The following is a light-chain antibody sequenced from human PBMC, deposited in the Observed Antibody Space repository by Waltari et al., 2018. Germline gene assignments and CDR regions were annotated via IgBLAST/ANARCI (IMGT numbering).Light chain of an antibody. CDR3: LSRDSSSTRV. J-gene: IGLJ3*02. V-gene: IGLV3-19*01. CDR1: SLRRHY. CDR2: GHD. Sequence: SSELTQDPAVSVALGQTVRITCQGDSLRRHYASWYQQRPGQAPFLVLYGHDNRPSGIPDRFSGSTSGNTASLTITRAQAEDAGVYYCLSRDSSSTRVFGGGTTLTV.